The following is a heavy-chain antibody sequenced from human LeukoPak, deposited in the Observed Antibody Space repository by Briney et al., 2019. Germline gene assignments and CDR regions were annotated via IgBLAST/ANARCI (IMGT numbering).Heavy chain of an antibody. D-gene: IGHD3-22*01. Sequence: GASVKVSCKASGYTFTSYDINWVRQAAGQGLEWMGWMNPNSGNTGYAQKFQGRVTMTRNTSISTAYMELSSLRSEDTAVYYCASSPYYDSSGYYRPGAFDIWGQGTMVTVSS. V-gene: IGHV1-8*01. CDR3: ASSPYYDSSGYYRPGAFDI. CDR2: MNPNSGNT. J-gene: IGHJ3*02. CDR1: GYTFTSYD.